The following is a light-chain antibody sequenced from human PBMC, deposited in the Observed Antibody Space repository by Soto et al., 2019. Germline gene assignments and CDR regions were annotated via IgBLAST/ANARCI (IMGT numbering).Light chain of an antibody. Sequence: QSVVTQPASVSGSPGQSITISCTGTSSDVGGYDYVSWYQQYPGKAPRLIIYEVSNRPSGVSNRFSGSKSGNTAYLTISGLRAEDEGDYFCSSYTGTSALILFGGGTKLTVL. CDR2: EVS. J-gene: IGLJ2*01. CDR1: SSDVGGYDY. CDR3: SSYTGTSALIL. V-gene: IGLV2-14*01.